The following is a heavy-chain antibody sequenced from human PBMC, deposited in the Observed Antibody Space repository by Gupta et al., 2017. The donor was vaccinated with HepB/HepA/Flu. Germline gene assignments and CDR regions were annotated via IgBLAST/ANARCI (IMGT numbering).Heavy chain of an antibody. V-gene: IGHV3-30-3*01. CDR2: ISYDGSNK. CDR3: ARTLRPHLWCGEDFDAFDI. Sequence: QVQLVEPGGGVVQPGRSLRLSCAASGFTFSSYAMHWVRQAPGKGLEWVAVISYDGSNKYYADSVKGRFTISRDNSKNTLYLQMNSLRAEDTAVYYCARTLRPHLWCGEDFDAFDIWGQGTMVTVSS. J-gene: IGHJ3*02. CDR1: GFTFSSYA. D-gene: IGHD3-10*01.